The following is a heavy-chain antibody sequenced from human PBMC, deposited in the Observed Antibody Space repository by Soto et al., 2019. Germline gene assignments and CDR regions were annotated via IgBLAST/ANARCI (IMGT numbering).Heavy chain of an antibody. J-gene: IGHJ4*02. D-gene: IGHD3-22*01. Sequence: EVQLLESGGGLVQPGGSLRLSCAASGFTFSSYAMSWVRQAPGKGLEWVSAISGSGVSTYYADSVKGRFTISRDNSKNALYLQMNSLRAEDTAVYYCAQDLEHSRDSSGYYYWGYFDYWGQGTLVTVSS. V-gene: IGHV3-23*01. CDR1: GFTFSSYA. CDR3: AQDLEHSRDSSGYYYWGYFDY. CDR2: ISGSGVST.